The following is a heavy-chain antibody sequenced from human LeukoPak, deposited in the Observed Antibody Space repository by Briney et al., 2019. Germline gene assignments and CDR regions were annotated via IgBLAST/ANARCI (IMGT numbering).Heavy chain of an antibody. V-gene: IGHV3-33*01. CDR2: IWYDGSKR. J-gene: IGHJ4*02. CDR3: VSFYETY. Sequence: GGSLRLSCVASGFTFSTYGMHWVRQAPDKGLEWVAVIWYDGSKRYYADSVKGRFTISRDSSKNMVYLEMNSLRAEDTAVYYCVSFYETYWGRGTLVTVSS. D-gene: IGHD2/OR15-2a*01. CDR1: GFTFSTYG.